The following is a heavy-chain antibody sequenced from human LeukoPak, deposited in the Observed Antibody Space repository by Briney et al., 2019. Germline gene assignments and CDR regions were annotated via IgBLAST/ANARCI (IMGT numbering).Heavy chain of an antibody. D-gene: IGHD3-10*01. CDR2: INWNGGST. J-gene: IGHJ4*02. V-gene: IGHV3-20*04. CDR3: ARDPWSSGSFPYYFDY. Sequence: GGSLRLSCAASGFTFDDYGMSWVRQAPGKGLEWGSGINWNGGSTGYADSVKGRFTISRDNAKNSLYLQMNSRRAEDTAVYYCARDPWSSGSFPYYFDYWGQGTLVTVSS. CDR1: GFTFDDYG.